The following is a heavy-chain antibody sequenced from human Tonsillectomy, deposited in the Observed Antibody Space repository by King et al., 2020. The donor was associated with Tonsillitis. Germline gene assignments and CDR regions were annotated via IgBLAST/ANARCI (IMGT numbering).Heavy chain of an antibody. J-gene: IGHJ1*01. CDR1: GYTFASYY. CDR3: ARVDIVVIPAALRYDRYFQH. D-gene: IGHD2-2*01. V-gene: IGHV1-46*03. Sequence: VQLVQSGAEVKKPGASVKVSCKASGYTFASYYIHWVRQAPGQGLEWMGVIKPSGGDTRYAQKFQGRVTMTRDTSTSTVFMDLSSLRSEDTAVYYCARVDIVVIPAALRYDRYFQHWGQGTLVTVSS. CDR2: IKPSGGDT.